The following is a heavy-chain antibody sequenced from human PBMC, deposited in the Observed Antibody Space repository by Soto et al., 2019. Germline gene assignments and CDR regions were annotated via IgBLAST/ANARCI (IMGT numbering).Heavy chain of an antibody. J-gene: IGHJ4*02. CDR2: IKGEADGGTT. CDR3: TTGLSNGYYNFDY. Sequence: GGSLRLSFAASGCTLRNARMRWVRQAPGKGLEWVGRIKGEADGGTTDYAAPVKGRITISRDHSKDTLYLQMNSLKTEDTAVYYCTTGLSNGYYNFDYWGQGT. D-gene: IGHD3-22*01. V-gene: IGHV3-15*01. CDR1: GCTLRNAR.